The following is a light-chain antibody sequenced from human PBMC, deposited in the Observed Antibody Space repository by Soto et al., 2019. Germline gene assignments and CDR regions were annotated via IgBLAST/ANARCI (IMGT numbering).Light chain of an antibody. CDR1: SSNIGSNT. CDR3: ATWDDSLNGVV. CDR2: TNH. V-gene: IGLV1-44*01. J-gene: IGLJ3*02. Sequence: QSVLTQPPSVSGTPGQKVTISCSGSSSNIGSNTVYWYQQLPGTAPKVLIYTNHQRPAGVPDRFSGSKSDTSASLAIGGLQSEDEADYYCATWDDSLNGVVFGGGTKVTVL.